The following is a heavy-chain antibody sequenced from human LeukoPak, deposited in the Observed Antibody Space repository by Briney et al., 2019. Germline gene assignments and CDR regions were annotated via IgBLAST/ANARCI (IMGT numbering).Heavy chain of an antibody. CDR3: VSSSSSDYYYYYMDV. V-gene: IGHV4-39*01. D-gene: IGHD6-6*01. J-gene: IGHJ6*03. CDR1: GGPISSSSYY. Sequence: PSETLSLTCTVSGGPISSSSYYWGWIRQPPGKGLEWIGNIYYSGSTYYNPSLKSRVTISVDTSKNQFSLKLSSVTAADTAVYYCVSSSSSDYYYYYMDVWGKGTTVTVSS. CDR2: IYYSGST.